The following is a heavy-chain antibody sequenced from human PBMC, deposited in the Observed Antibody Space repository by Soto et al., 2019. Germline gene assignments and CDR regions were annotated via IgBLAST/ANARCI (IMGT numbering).Heavy chain of an antibody. J-gene: IGHJ6*02. CDR3: ASSNIAAAGFYYYGMDV. D-gene: IGHD6-13*01. Sequence: QVQLQESGPGLVKPSETLSLTCTVSGGSISSYYWSWIRQPPWNGLEWIGDIYYSGSTNYNPSLRSRVTISVDTSKNQFSLKLSSVTAADTAVYSCASSNIAAAGFYYYGMDVWGRGTTVTVSS. CDR2: IYYSGST. CDR1: GGSISSYY. V-gene: IGHV4-59*01.